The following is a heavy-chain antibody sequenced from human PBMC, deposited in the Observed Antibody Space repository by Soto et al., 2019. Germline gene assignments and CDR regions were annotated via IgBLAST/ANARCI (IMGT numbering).Heavy chain of an antibody. CDR1: GYTFTSYA. J-gene: IGHJ4*02. D-gene: IGHD4-17*01. CDR2: INAGNGNT. CDR3: AGGIVYGDRLWDY. Sequence: QVQLVQSGAEVKKPGASVKVSCKASGYTFTSYAMHWVRQAPGQRLEWMGWINAGNGNTKYSQKFQGRVTITRDTSASTAYMEVSSLRSEDTAVYYCAGGIVYGDRLWDYWGQGTLVTVSS. V-gene: IGHV1-3*01.